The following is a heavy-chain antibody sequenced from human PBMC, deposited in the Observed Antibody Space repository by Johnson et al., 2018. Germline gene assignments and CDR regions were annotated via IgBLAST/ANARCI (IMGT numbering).Heavy chain of an antibody. V-gene: IGHV3-53*01. CDR3: ARGGTVLVPSVMPASSFDP. Sequence: VQLVESGGGLIQPGGSLRLSCTTSAFSVINSHMNWVRQAPGNGLEWVSVIYQDDRTNYADSVKGRFTISRDNSKNTLYLQMGSLRVEDTAGYYCARGGTVLVPSVMPASSFDPWGQGTLVTVSS. D-gene: IGHD2-2*01. CDR1: AFSVINSH. CDR2: IYQDDRT. J-gene: IGHJ5*02.